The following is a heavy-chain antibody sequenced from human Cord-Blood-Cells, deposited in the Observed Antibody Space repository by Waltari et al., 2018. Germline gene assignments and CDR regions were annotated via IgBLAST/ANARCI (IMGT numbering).Heavy chain of an antibody. Sequence: QVQLVQSGAEVKKPGASVKVSCKTSGYTFTSYDINWVRQATGQGLEWMGWMQPNKGNTRYAQKFQGRVTRTRTTSTSTADMELSSLRSEDTAVYYWATDHAPNWFDPWGQGTLVTVSS. CDR1: GYTFTSYD. V-gene: IGHV1-8*01. CDR3: ATDHAPNWFDP. CDR2: MQPNKGNT. J-gene: IGHJ5*02.